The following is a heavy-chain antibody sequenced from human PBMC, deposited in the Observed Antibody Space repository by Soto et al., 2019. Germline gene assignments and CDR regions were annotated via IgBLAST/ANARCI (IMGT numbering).Heavy chain of an antibody. V-gene: IGHV3-30*18. J-gene: IGHJ4*02. CDR1: GFIFSNYG. CDR2: ISYDGSDK. D-gene: IGHD5-12*01. Sequence: GGSLRLSCAASGFIFSNYGMHWVRQAPGKGLEWVAVISYDGSDKRYADSVRGRFTISRDNSKNTLFLQVTSLRAEDTAVYYCAKELSGYDPGFEYWGQGTPVTVSS. CDR3: AKELSGYDPGFEY.